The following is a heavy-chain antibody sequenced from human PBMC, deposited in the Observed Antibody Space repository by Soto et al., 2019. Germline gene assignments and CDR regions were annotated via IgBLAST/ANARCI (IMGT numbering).Heavy chain of an antibody. J-gene: IGHJ5*02. Sequence: GSLRLSCAASGFIFENFGMSWVRQAPGKGLEWISSISGSGFKKYYADSVKGRFTISRDNSKSTVYLELNNLSAEDTAVYHCAKNQGVELVPLATVDWFDPWGQGSVVTVSS. CDR1: GFIFENFG. CDR3: AKNQGVELVPLATVDWFDP. V-gene: IGHV3-23*01. D-gene: IGHD1-26*01. CDR2: ISGSGFKK.